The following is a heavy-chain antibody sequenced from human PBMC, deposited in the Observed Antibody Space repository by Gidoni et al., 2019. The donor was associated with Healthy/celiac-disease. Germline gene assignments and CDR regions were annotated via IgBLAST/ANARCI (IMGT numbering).Heavy chain of an antibody. Sequence: QVQLQESDPGLVKPSQTLSLTCTVSGGSISSGGYYWSWIRQHPGKGLEWIGYIYYSGSTYYNPSLKSRVTISVDTSKNQFSLKLSSVTAADTAVYYCARDRCSGGSCYQAHWGQGTLVTVSS. CDR1: GGSISSGGYY. D-gene: IGHD2-15*01. J-gene: IGHJ4*02. CDR2: IYYSGST. CDR3: ARDRCSGGSCYQAH. V-gene: IGHV4-31*03.